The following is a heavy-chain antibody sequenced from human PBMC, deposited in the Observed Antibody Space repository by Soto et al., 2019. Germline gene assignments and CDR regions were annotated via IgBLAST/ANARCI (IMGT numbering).Heavy chain of an antibody. CDR2: MYHGGRT. CDR3: ARQGGDYYDSVTYDPKYFDY. CDR1: GGSISSYY. D-gene: IGHD3-22*01. Sequence: SETLSLTCTVSGGSISSYYFAWFRQPPGKGLEWIGHMYHGGRTAYSPSVKSRVTISVDTSKNQFALRLNSVTAADTAVYYCARQGGDYYDSVTYDPKYFDYWGHGVLVTVSS. V-gene: IGHV4-59*08. J-gene: IGHJ4*01.